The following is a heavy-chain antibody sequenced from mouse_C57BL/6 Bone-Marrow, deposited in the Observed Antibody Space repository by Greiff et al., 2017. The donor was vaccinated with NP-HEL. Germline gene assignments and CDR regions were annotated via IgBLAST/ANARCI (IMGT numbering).Heavy chain of an antibody. J-gene: IGHJ3*01. CDR3: ARYYYGSSTWFAY. CDR1: GYTFTSYW. D-gene: IGHD1-1*01. V-gene: IGHV1-72*01. Sequence: VKLMESGAELVKPGASVKLSCKASGYTFTSYWMHWVKQRPGRGLEWIGRIDPNSGGTKYNEKFKSKATLTVDKPSSTAYMQLSSLTSEDSAVYYCARYYYGSSTWFAYWGQGTLVTVSA. CDR2: IDPNSGGT.